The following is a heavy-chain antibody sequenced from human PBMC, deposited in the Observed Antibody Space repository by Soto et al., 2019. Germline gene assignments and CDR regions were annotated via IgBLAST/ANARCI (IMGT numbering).Heavy chain of an antibody. D-gene: IGHD3-16*01. Sequence: QGQLEQSGAEVRRPGSSVKVSGKASGGSFSSYCISWVRQAPGHGLEWMGRIVPVLGTANSAQKFQGRVAFSADVSTATAYMELRSLRSDDTAIYFCARDSPGGGYYYGMDVWGQGTTVIVSS. V-gene: IGHV1-69*01. J-gene: IGHJ6*02. CDR1: GGSFSSYC. CDR2: IVPVLGTA. CDR3: ARDSPGGGYYYGMDV.